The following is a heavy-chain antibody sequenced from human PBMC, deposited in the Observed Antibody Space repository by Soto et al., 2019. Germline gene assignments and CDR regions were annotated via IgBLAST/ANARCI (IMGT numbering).Heavy chain of an antibody. J-gene: IGHJ4*02. CDR1: GFTFSSYW. CDR2: IKSDGSGT. CDR3: VRGYGVNHDVNSYLGRN. Sequence: EVQLVESGGGSVQPGGSLRLSCAASGFTFSSYWMHWVRQAPGKGLVWVSRIKSDGSGTYYADSVKGRRTISRDNAKNTLYLQVNGLRAQDTAVYYCVRGYGVNHDVNSYLGRNWGQGTLGTVSA. V-gene: IGHV3-74*01. D-gene: IGHD1-1*01.